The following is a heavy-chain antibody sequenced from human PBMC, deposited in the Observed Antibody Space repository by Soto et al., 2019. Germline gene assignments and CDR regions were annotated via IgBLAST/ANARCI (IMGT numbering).Heavy chain of an antibody. D-gene: IGHD2-8*01. Sequence: PSETLSLPCTVSGGSISSGGYYWSWIRQHPGKGLEWIGYIYYSGSTYYNPSLKSRVTISVDTSKNQFSLKLSSVTAADTAVYYCARIYCTNGVCYTGFDYWGQGTLVTVSS. V-gene: IGHV4-31*03. CDR1: GGSISSGGYY. CDR3: ARIYCTNGVCYTGFDY. CDR2: IYYSGST. J-gene: IGHJ4*02.